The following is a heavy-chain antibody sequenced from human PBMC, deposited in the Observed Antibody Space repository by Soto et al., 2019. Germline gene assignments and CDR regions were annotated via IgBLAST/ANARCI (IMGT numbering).Heavy chain of an antibody. CDR1: GFTFDDYA. Sequence: GGSLRLSCAASGFTFDDYAMHWVRQAPGKGLEWVSGISWNSGSIGYADSVKGRFTISRDNAKNSLYLQMNSLRGEDTALYYCAKTGLSRLYYYYYGMDVWGQGTTVTVSS. J-gene: IGHJ6*02. D-gene: IGHD2-2*01. CDR3: AKTGLSRLYYYYYGMDV. CDR2: ISWNSGSI. V-gene: IGHV3-9*01.